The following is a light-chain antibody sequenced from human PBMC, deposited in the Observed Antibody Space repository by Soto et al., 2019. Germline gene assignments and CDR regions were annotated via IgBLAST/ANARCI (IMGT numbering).Light chain of an antibody. Sequence: ENVLTQSPGTLSLSPLEIATLSFMASQSVSSSYLAWYQQKPGQAPRLLIYGPSSRATGIPDRFSGSGSGTDFTLTISRLEPEDFAVYYCQQRSNWPPITFGQGTRLEIK. CDR3: QQRSNWPPIT. CDR2: GPS. V-gene: IGKV3D-20*02. J-gene: IGKJ5*01. CDR1: QSVSSSY.